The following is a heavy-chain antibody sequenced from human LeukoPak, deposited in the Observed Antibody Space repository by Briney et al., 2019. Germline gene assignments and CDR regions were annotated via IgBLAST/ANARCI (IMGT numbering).Heavy chain of an antibody. CDR1: GFTFSSYT. V-gene: IGHV3-21*01. Sequence: PGGSLRLSCAASGFTFSSYTMNWVRQAPGKGLEWVSCISSNSDYIFYADSLKGRVTISRDNAKNSLYLQMNSLRAEDTAVYYCAELGITMIGGVWGKGTTVTISS. J-gene: IGHJ6*04. CDR2: ISSNSDYI. D-gene: IGHD3-10*02. CDR3: AELGITMIGGV.